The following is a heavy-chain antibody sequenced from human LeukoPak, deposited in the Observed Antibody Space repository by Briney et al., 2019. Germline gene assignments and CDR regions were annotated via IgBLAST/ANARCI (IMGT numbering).Heavy chain of an antibody. CDR3: AREGALTVTKDAFDI. D-gene: IGHD4-17*01. J-gene: IGHJ3*02. Sequence: GGSLRLSCAASGFTLSSYEMNWVRQAPGKGLEWVSYISSSGSSIYYADSVKGRFTMSRDNAKNSLYLQLNSLRAEDTAVYYCAREGALTVTKDAFDIWGQGTMVTVSS. CDR1: GFTLSSYE. V-gene: IGHV3-48*03. CDR2: ISSSGSSI.